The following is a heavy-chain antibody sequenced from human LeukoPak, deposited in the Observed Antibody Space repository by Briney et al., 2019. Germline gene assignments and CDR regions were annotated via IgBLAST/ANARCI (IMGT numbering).Heavy chain of an antibody. CDR1: GYTFTAYY. CDR2: INPNSGGT. CDR3: AREGDYDGFDY. J-gene: IGHJ4*02. V-gene: IGHV1-2*02. Sequence: GASVKVSCKASGYTFTAYYMHWVRQAPGQGLEWLGWINPNSGGTNYAQKFQGRVTTTRDTSISTAYVELSRLRSDDTAMYYCAREGDYDGFDYWGQGTLVTVSS. D-gene: IGHD4-23*01.